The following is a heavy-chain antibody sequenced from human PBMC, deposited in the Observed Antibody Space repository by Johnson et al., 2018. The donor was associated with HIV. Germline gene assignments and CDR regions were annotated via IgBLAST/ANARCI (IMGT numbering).Heavy chain of an antibody. D-gene: IGHD2-8*02. V-gene: IGHV3-30*18. CDR3: AKEGRDCTGGVCYSLAFDI. CDR2: ISYDGSNK. CDR1: GFTFNSYG. Sequence: VQLMESGGGVVQPGRSLRLSCAASGFTFNSYGMHWVRQAPGKGLEWVAVISYDGSNKYYADSVKGRFAISRDNSKNTLYLRMNSLRAEDTAVYYCAKEGRDCTGGVCYSLAFDIWGQGTMVTVSS. J-gene: IGHJ3*02.